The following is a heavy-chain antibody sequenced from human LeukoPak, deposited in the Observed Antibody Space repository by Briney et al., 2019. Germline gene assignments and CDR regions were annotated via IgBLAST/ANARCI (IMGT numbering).Heavy chain of an antibody. CDR3: AKGNGHIVVVTAIS. D-gene: IGHD2-21*02. CDR1: GFTFSSYA. CDR2: ISSSGGST. V-gene: IGHV3-23*01. Sequence: GGSLRLSCAASGFTFSSYAMTWVHQAPGKGLEWVSAISSSGGSTYYADSVKGRFTISRDNSKNTLYLQMNSLRAEDTAVYYCAKGNGHIVVVTAISWGQGTLVTVSS. J-gene: IGHJ4*02.